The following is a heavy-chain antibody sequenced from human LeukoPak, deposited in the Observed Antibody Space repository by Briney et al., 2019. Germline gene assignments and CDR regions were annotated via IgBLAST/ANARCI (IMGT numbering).Heavy chain of an antibody. J-gene: IGHJ5*02. CDR3: ARGLVIAELSSAWFDP. V-gene: IGHV4-30-2*01. D-gene: IGHD2-15*01. Sequence: PPETLSLTCTVSGGSISSGGHSWSWIRQPPGEGLEWIGYTYHSGSGSTYYNPSLKSRVTISVDTSKNQFSLKLSSVTAADTAVYYCARGLVIAELSSAWFDPWGQGTLVTVSS. CDR1: GGSISSGGHS. CDR2: TYHSGSGST.